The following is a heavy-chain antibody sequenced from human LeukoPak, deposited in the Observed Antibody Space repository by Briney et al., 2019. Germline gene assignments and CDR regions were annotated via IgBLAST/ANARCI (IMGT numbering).Heavy chain of an antibody. J-gene: IGHJ4*02. Sequence: PGGSLRLSCAASGFTFSSYAMSWVRQAPGKGLEWVSAISGSGGSTYYADSVKGRFTISRDNSKNTLYLQMNSLRAEDTAVYYCAKARDDYGDYPKDHWGQGTLVTVSS. CDR1: GFTFSSYA. CDR3: AKARDDYGDYPKDH. CDR2: ISGSGGST. V-gene: IGHV3-23*01. D-gene: IGHD4-17*01.